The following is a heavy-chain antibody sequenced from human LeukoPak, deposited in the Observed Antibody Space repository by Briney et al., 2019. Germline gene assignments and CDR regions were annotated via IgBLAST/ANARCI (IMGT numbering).Heavy chain of an antibody. J-gene: IGHJ4*02. CDR3: AKDTPLCYFDY. V-gene: IGHV3-30*02. Sequence: GGSLRLSCAASGFTFSSYGMHWIRQAPGKGLEWVAFIRNDGSIIYNADSVKGRFTISRDNSKNTLYLQMNSLRADDTAVYYCAKDTPLCYFDYWGQGTLVTISS. D-gene: IGHD3-16*01. CDR2: IRNDGSII. CDR1: GFTFSSYG.